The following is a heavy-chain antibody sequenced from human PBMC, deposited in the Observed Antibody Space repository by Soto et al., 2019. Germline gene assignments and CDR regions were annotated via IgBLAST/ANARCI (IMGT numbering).Heavy chain of an antibody. D-gene: IGHD6-19*01. V-gene: IGHV1-18*04. CDR2: ISAYNGNT. CDR3: ARAESVAGTSWFDP. Sequence: EEEKAPASVKVSCKASGYTFTSYGISWVRLAPGQGLEWMGWISAYNGNTNYAQKLQGRVTMATDTSTSTAYMELRSLRSDDTAVYYCARAESVAGTSWFDPWSQGTLVTVSS. CDR1: GYTFTSYG. J-gene: IGHJ5*02.